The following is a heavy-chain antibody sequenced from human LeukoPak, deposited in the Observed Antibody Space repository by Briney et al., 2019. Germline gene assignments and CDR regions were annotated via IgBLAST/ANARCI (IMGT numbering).Heavy chain of an antibody. CDR1: SVPITTNNW. V-gene: IGHV4-4*02. CDR3: ARSHDHLWGNYPDY. CDR2: IHHDGRI. Sequence: SETLSLTCAVSSVPITTNNWWSWVRQPPGKGLEWIGEIHHDGRINYNPSLKSRVTLSVDKSKNQFSLRLNSVTAADTAMYYCARSHDHLWGNYPDYWGQGTLVTVSS. J-gene: IGHJ4*02. D-gene: IGHD3-16*02.